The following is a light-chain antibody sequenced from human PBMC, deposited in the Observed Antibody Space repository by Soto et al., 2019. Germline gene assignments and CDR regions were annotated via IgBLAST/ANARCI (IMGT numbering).Light chain of an antibody. Sequence: DIQMTQSPSSLSASVGDRVTISCRASQNIGNYLNWYQQRPGKAPKLLIYDASSLQSGVPSRFSGSGSGTDFTLTISSLQPEDFATYHCQQSNSSPWTFGQGTKVEI. CDR1: QNIGNY. J-gene: IGKJ1*01. CDR3: QQSNSSPWT. CDR2: DAS. V-gene: IGKV1-39*01.